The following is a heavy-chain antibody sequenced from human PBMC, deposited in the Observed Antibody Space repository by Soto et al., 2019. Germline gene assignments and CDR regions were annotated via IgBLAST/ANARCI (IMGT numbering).Heavy chain of an antibody. CDR2: IYPGDSDT. CDR1: GYSFTSCW. V-gene: IGHV5-51*01. CDR3: ARPRGPRYFASYGMDV. Sequence: GESLKISCKGSGYSFTSCWIGWVRQMPGKGLEWMGVIYPGDSDTRYIPSFQGQVTISADKSISTAYLQWSSLKASDTAMYYCARPRGPRYFASYGMDVWGQGTTVTVSS. J-gene: IGHJ6*02. D-gene: IGHD3-9*01.